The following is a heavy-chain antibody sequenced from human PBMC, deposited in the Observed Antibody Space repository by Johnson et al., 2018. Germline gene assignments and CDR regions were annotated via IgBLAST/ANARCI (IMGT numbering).Heavy chain of an antibody. D-gene: IGHD5/OR15-5a*01. V-gene: IGHV3-66*02. CDR3: ASGGNSVYFTGVFDV. CDR1: GFTVSSKY. Sequence: VQLVESGGNLAQXGGSLRLXCTASGFTVSSKYMSWVRQSPGKGLEWVSIVYSGNSTYYADYVKGRFTISRETYTTTLFLQMNNLKLEDTALYYCASGGNSVYFTGVFDVWGQGAMVTVS. J-gene: IGHJ3*01. CDR2: VYSGNST.